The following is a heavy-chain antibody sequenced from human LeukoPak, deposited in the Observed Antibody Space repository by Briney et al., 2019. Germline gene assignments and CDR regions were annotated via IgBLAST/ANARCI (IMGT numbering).Heavy chain of an antibody. D-gene: IGHD5/OR15-5a*01. J-gene: IGHJ4*02. V-gene: IGHV4-4*02. CDR2: IYHSCST. CDR1: GGSITGSDW. Sequence: PSGTLSLTCAVSGGSITGSDWCWWTWVRQPPGKGLEWIGEIYHSCSTNYNPSLKSRVTISLDKSKNQFSLTLTSVTAADTAMYYCATRYSVWPKWGPGTLVTFSS. CDR3: ATRYSVWPK.